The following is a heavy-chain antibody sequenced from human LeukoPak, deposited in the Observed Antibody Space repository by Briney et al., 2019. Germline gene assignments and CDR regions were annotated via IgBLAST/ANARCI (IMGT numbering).Heavy chain of an antibody. CDR1: GGSISSGGYY. CDR3: ARDNDSYTFDY. CDR2: IYYSGST. Sequence: SETLSLTCAVSGGSISSGGYYWSWIRQHPGKGLEWIGYIYYSGSTYYNPSLKSRVTISVDTSKNQFSLKLSSVTAADTAVYYCARDNDSYTFDYWGQGTLVTVSS. D-gene: IGHD2-8*01. J-gene: IGHJ4*02. V-gene: IGHV4-31*11.